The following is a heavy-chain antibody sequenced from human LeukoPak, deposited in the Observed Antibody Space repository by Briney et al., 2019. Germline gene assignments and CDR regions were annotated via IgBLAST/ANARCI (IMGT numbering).Heavy chain of an antibody. CDR2: MNPNSGNT. Sequence: ASVKVSCKASGYTFTSYDINRGRQATGQGRGWMGWMNPNSGNTGYAQKFQGRVTMTRNTSISTAYMELSSLRSEDTAVYYCARGGRAPGWLYYYYMDVWGKGTTVTVSS. CDR3: ARGGRAPGWLYYYYMDV. CDR1: GYTFTSYD. J-gene: IGHJ6*03. D-gene: IGHD5-12*01. V-gene: IGHV1-8*01.